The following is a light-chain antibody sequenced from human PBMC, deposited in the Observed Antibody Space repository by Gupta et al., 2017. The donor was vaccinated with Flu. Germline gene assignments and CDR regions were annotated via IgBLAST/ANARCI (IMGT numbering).Light chain of an antibody. V-gene: IGLV3-1*01. CDR2: LDT. J-gene: IGLJ2*01. CDR1: KLGDKY. Sequence: SLGQTTNITCSRDKLGDKYASWYQQKPGQSPVLGIYLDTKRPSGIPERFSGSNSGNTDTLTISGTQAMDEADYYCHVWDSSTVFFGGGTKLTVL. CDR3: HVWDSSTVF.